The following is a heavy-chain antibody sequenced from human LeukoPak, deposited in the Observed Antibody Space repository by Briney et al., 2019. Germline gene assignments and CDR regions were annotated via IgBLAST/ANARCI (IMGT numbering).Heavy chain of an antibody. V-gene: IGHV3-21*01. CDR1: GFTFSSYS. J-gene: IGHJ5*02. CDR3: ARDTQYCSSTSCLNWFGP. Sequence: GGSLRPSCAASGFTFSSYSMNWVRQAPGKGLEWVSSISSSSSYIYYADSVKGRFTISRDNAKNSLYLQMNSLRAEDTAVYYCARDTQYCSSTSCLNWFGPWGQGTLVTVSS. CDR2: ISSSSSYI. D-gene: IGHD2-2*01.